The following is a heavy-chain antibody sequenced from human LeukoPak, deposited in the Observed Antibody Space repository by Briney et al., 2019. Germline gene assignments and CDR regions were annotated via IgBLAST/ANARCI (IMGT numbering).Heavy chain of an antibody. J-gene: IGHJ4*02. D-gene: IGHD3-10*01. CDR1: GFTLSSDS. CDR2: ISSSGSYI. Sequence: GGSLRLFCAASGFTLSSDSMSWVRQAPGKGLEWVSFISSSGSYIYYADSVKGRFTISRDNAKNSLYLQMNSLRAEDTAVYYCARAISEESVWGQGTLVTVSS. CDR3: ARAISEESV. V-gene: IGHV3-21*01.